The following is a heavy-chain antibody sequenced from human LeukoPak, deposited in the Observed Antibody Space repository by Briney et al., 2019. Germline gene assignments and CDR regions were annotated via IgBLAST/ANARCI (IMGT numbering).Heavy chain of an antibody. CDR3: AKDPYRVVVATGNYLDP. Sequence: PGRSLRLSCAASGFAFSYYGMHWVRQAPGKGLEWVAAISHDGSNIHYGDSVKGRFTISRDNSKNTVYLQMNSLRAEDTAIYYCAKDPYRVVVATGNYLDPWGQGTLVTVSS. CDR1: GFAFSYYG. V-gene: IGHV3-30*18. J-gene: IGHJ5*02. CDR2: ISHDGSNI. D-gene: IGHD2-15*01.